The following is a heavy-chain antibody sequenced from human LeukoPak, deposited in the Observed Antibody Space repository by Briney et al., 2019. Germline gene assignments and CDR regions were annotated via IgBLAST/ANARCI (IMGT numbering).Heavy chain of an antibody. J-gene: IGHJ4*02. CDR3: ARGPPRNDFWSGYYRGYYFDY. Sequence: ASVKVSCKASGYTFTSYGISWVRQTPGQGLEWMGWISAYNGNTNYAQKLQGRVTMTTDTSTSTAYMELRSLRSDDTAVYYCARGPPRNDFWSGYYRGYYFDYWGQGTLVTVSS. V-gene: IGHV1-18*01. CDR1: GYTFTSYG. CDR2: ISAYNGNT. D-gene: IGHD3-3*01.